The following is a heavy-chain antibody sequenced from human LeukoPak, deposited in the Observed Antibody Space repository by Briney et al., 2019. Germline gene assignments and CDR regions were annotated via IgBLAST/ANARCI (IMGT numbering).Heavy chain of an antibody. CDR2: LYYSGST. Sequence: SETLSLTCTVSGGSISRSNYYWGWIRQPPGKGLEWVGSLYYSGSTHYNPSLKSRVTISGDTSKNQFSLKLSSVTAADTAVYYCVAGPNFGTFDYWGQGTLVTVSS. CDR3: VAGPNFGTFDY. V-gene: IGHV4-39*01. CDR1: GGSISRSNYY. J-gene: IGHJ4*02. D-gene: IGHD3-16*01.